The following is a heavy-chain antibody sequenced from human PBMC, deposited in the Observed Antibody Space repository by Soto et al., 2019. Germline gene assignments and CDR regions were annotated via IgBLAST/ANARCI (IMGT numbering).Heavy chain of an antibody. D-gene: IGHD3-3*01. Sequence: GGSLRLSCAASGFTFSSYAMSWVRQAPGKGLEWVSAISGSGGSTYYADSVKGRFTISRDNSKNTLYLQMNSLRAEDTAVYYCAKGADFWSGYYLYYFDYWGQGTLVTV. CDR2: ISGSGGST. CDR3: AKGADFWSGYYLYYFDY. J-gene: IGHJ4*02. CDR1: GFTFSSYA. V-gene: IGHV3-23*01.